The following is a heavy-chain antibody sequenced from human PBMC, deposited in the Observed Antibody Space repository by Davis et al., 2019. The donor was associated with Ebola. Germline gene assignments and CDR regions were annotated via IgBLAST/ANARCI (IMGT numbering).Heavy chain of an antibody. CDR1: GFTFSSYA. Sequence: GESLKISCAASGFTFSSYAMHWVRQAPGKGLEWVAVISYDGSNKYYADSVKGRFTISRDHSKNTLYLQMNSLRAEDTAVYYCASSERSGWPDFDYWGQGTLVTVSS. CDR3: ASSERSGWPDFDY. CDR2: ISYDGSNK. V-gene: IGHV3-30*04. D-gene: IGHD6-19*01. J-gene: IGHJ4*02.